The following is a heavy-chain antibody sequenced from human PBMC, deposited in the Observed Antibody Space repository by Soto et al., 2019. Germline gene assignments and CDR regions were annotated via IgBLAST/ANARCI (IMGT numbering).Heavy chain of an antibody. Sequence: SETLSLTCAVYGGSFSGYYWSWIRQPPGKGLEWIGEINHSGSTNYNPSLKSRVTISVDTSKNQFSLRLSSVTAADTAVYYCARDRTVLNYYYYYGMDVWGQGTTVTVSS. CDR2: INHSGST. CDR1: GGSFSGYY. J-gene: IGHJ6*02. D-gene: IGHD4-17*01. CDR3: ARDRTVLNYYYYYGMDV. V-gene: IGHV4-34*01.